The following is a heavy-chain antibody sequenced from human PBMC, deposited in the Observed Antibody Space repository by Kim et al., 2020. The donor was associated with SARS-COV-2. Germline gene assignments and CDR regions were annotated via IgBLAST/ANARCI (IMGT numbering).Heavy chain of an antibody. CDR3: AKMAVMDCYNYFDYYGM. Sequence: GGSLRLSCVGSGFTFDNYAMSWVRQAPGKGLEWVSVVSGVGVNKFYEDSVRGRFTISRDNSKNILYLQMNLLRDEDTALYSCAKMAVMDCYNYFDYYGM. J-gene: IGHJ6*01. V-gene: IGHV3-23*01. CDR2: VSGVGVNK. CDR1: GFTFDNYA. D-gene: IGHD2-21*01.